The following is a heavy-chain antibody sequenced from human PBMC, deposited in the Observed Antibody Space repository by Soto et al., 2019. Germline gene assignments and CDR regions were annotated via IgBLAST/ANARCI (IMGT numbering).Heavy chain of an antibody. J-gene: IGHJ5*02. CDR2: IYYSGST. CDR1: GGSISSSSYY. Sequence: SETLSLTCTVSGGSISSSSYYWGWIRQPPGKGLEWIGSIYYSGSTYYNPSLKSRVTISVDTSKNQFSLKLSSVTAADTAVYYCASHQGTIFGVVIIDNWFDPWGQGTLVTVSS. D-gene: IGHD3-3*01. V-gene: IGHV4-39*01. CDR3: ASHQGTIFGVVIIDNWFDP.